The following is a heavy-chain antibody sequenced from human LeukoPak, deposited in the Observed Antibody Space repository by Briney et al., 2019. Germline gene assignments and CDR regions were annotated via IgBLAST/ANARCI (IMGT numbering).Heavy chain of an antibody. CDR2: INVDGSDT. CDR3: VRDGTGYPPFDL. CDR1: GFTLSDHW. V-gene: IGHV3-74*01. D-gene: IGHD1-1*01. Sequence: GGSLRLSCAASGFTLSDHWMNWVRQPPGKGLLWVSHINVDGSDTDYADSVKGRFTISRDNARNTLYLQMDSLRVEDTAVYYCVRDGTGYPPFDLWGQGTLVTVSS. J-gene: IGHJ5*02.